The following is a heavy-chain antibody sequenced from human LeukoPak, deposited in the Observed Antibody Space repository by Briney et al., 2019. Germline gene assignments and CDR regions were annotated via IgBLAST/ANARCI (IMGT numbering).Heavy chain of an antibody. D-gene: IGHD4/OR15-4a*01. CDR2: ISGSGGST. CDR3: ARRAGAYSHPYDY. Sequence: GGSLRLSCAASGFTFSSYAMNWVRQGPGKGREWVSAISGSGGSTYYADSVKGRFTISRDNSKNTLYLQMSSLRAEDTAVYYCARRAGAYSHPYDYWGQGTLVTVSS. CDR1: GFTFSSYA. V-gene: IGHV3-23*01. J-gene: IGHJ4*02.